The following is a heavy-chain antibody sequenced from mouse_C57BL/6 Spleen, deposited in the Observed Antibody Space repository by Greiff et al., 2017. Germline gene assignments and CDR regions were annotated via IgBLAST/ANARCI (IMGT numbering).Heavy chain of an antibody. CDR3: ARRGDYEVVFAD. CDR2: IHPNSGST. Sequence: QVQLQQPGAELVKPGASVKLSCKASGYTFTSYWMHWVKQRPGQGLEWIGMIHPNSGSTNYNEKFKSKATLTVDKSSSTAYMQLSSLTSEDSAVYYCARRGDYEVVFADWGQGTLVTVSA. CDR1: GYTFTSYW. D-gene: IGHD2-4*01. V-gene: IGHV1-64*01. J-gene: IGHJ3*01.